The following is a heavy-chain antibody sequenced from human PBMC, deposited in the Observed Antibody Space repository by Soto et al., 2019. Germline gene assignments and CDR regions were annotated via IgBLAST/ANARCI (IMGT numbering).Heavy chain of an antibody. J-gene: IGHJ4*02. D-gene: IGHD2-15*01. CDR1: GFTFGIYA. CDR3: AREVSCSGGSCYRGNFDY. V-gene: IGHV3-33*01. Sequence: QVQLVESGGGVVQPGRSLRLSCAASGFTFGIYAMHWVRQAPGRGLEWVAAVWYDGSNQYYGDSVKGRFTFSRDNSNNTLALQVNSLRADDTAVYFCAREVSCSGGSCYRGNFDYWGPGTLVTVSS. CDR2: VWYDGSNQ.